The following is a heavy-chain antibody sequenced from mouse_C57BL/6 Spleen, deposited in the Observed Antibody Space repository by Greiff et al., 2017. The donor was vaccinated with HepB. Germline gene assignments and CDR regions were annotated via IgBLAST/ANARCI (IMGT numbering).Heavy chain of an antibody. D-gene: IGHD2-3*01. V-gene: IGHV1-64*01. J-gene: IGHJ4*01. Sequence: QVQLKQSGAELVKPGASVKLSCKASGYTFTSYWMHWVKQRPGQGLEWIGMIHPNSGSTNYNEKFKSKATLTVDKSSSTAYMQLSSLTSENSAVYYCARNGYSLMGYWGQGTSVTVSS. CDR3: ARNGYSLMGY. CDR2: IHPNSGST. CDR1: GYTFTSYW.